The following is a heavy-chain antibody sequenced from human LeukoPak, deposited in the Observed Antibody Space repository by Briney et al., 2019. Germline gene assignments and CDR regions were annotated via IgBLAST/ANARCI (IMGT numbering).Heavy chain of an antibody. J-gene: IGHJ4*02. D-gene: IGHD3-22*01. CDR3: ARDQRYYDRGFDY. V-gene: IGHV3-48*04. CDR2: ISSSSSTI. CDR1: GFNFRAYW. Sequence: GGSLRLSCTTSGFNFRAYWMAWVRQAPGKGLEWVSYISSSSSTIYYADSVKGRFTISRDNAKNSLYLQMNSLRAEDTAVYYCARDQRYYDRGFDYWGQGTLVTVSS.